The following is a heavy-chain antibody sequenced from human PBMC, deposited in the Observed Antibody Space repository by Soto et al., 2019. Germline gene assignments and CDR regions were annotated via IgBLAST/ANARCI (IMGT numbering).Heavy chain of an antibody. CDR1: GGSLSGYY. CDR3: ARVRAAGNRNYGSYYYYGMDV. Sequence: SETLSLTSAVYGGSLSGYYWSWIRLLPGKGLQWICELNHSGSTNYNPSLKSRVTISVDTPKTQLSLKLSSVTAADTAVYYCARVRAAGNRNYGSYYYYGMDVWGQGTTVP. CDR2: LNHSGST. J-gene: IGHJ6*02. V-gene: IGHV4-34*01. D-gene: IGHD1-7*01.